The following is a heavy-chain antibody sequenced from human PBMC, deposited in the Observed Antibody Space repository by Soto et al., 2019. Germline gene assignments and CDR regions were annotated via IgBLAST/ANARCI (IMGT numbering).Heavy chain of an antibody. Sequence: PGGSLRLSCAASGFTFSNAWMSWVRQAPGKGLEWIGYIYYSGSTDYNPSLKSRVTISVDRSKNQFSLNLSSVTAADTAIYYCARESGGYDSSTRYGLDVWGQGTTVTVSS. J-gene: IGHJ6*02. CDR2: IYYSGST. V-gene: IGHV4-59*12. D-gene: IGHD6-25*01. CDR3: ARESGGYDSSTRYGLDV. CDR1: GFTFSNAW.